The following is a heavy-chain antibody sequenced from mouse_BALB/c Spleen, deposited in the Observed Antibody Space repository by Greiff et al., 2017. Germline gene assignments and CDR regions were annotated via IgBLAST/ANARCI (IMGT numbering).Heavy chain of an antibody. CDR2: INPGSGGT. V-gene: IGHV1-54*01. J-gene: IGHJ3*01. CDR1: GYAFTNYL. CDR3: ARRANWDAY. Sequence: VQLQQSGAELVRPGTSVKVSCKASGYAFTNYLIEWVKQRPGQGLEWIGVINPGSGGTNYNEKFKGKATLTADKSSSTAYMQLSSLTSDDSAVYFCARRANWDAYWGQGTLVTVSA. D-gene: IGHD4-1*01.